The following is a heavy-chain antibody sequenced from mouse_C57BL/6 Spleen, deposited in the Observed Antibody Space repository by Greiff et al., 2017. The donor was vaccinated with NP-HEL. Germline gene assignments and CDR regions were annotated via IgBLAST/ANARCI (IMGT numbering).Heavy chain of an antibody. CDR1: GYAFTDYL. V-gene: IGHV1-54*01. CDR2: INPGSGGT. Sequence: VQLQQSGAELVRPGTSVKVSCKASGYAFTDYLIEWVKQRPGQGLEWIGVINPGSGGTNYNEKFKGKATLTADKSSSTAYMQLSSLTSEDSAVYFCARGLFDYWGQGTTLTVSS. J-gene: IGHJ2*01. CDR3: ARGLFDY.